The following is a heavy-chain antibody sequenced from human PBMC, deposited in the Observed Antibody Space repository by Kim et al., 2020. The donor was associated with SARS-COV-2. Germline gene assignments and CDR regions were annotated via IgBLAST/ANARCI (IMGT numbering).Heavy chain of an antibody. V-gene: IGHV5-10-1*01. J-gene: IGHJ3*02. Sequence: YSPSFQGHVTISADKSISTAYLQWSSLKASDTAMYYCATPIVGADDAFDIWGQGTMVTVSS. CDR3: ATPIVGADDAFDI. D-gene: IGHD1-26*01.